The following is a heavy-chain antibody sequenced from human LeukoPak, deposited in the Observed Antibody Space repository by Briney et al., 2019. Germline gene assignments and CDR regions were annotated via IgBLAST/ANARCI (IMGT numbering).Heavy chain of an antibody. CDR1: GFSFNTYT. V-gene: IGHV3-21*01. Sequence: GGSLRLSCAASGFSFNTYTMNWVRQAPGKGLEWVSSISNSGTYIDYADSVKGRFTISRDNAKNSVYLQMNSLRAEDTAVYYCARDVVPSAIGFYFDYWGQGTLVTVSS. J-gene: IGHJ4*02. CDR2: ISNSGTYI. CDR3: ARDVVPSAIGFYFDY. D-gene: IGHD2-2*02.